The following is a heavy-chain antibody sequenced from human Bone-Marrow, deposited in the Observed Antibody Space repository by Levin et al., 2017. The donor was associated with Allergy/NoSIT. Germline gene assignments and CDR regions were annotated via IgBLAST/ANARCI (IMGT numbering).Heavy chain of an antibody. CDR2: ISGSGRST. V-gene: IGHV3-23*01. CDR1: GFTFNNYA. D-gene: IGHD5-24*01. CDR3: AKDSEMATMTYYYGMDV. Sequence: GESLKISCAASGFTFNNYAMSWVRQAPGEGLEWVSSISGSGRSTYYADSVRGRFTLSRDNSKNELYLQMNSLRAEDTAIYYCAKDSEMATMTYYYGMDVWGQGTTVTISS. J-gene: IGHJ6*02.